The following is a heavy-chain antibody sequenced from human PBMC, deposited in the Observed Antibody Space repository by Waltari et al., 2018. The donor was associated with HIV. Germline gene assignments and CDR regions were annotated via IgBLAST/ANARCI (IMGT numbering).Heavy chain of an antibody. V-gene: IGHV1-46*03. CDR1: GYTFTRYY. Sequence: QVQLVQSGAEVKKPGASVKVSCKASGYTFTRYYIHWVRQAPGQGLEWMVFINPSGGSTTYAQKFQGRVTMTTDTYTRPVYMDLSSLRSEDTAVYYCARGRDGDYDSWGQGTLVTVSS. CDR2: INPSGGST. J-gene: IGHJ5*01. CDR3: ARGRDGDYDS. D-gene: IGHD4-17*01.